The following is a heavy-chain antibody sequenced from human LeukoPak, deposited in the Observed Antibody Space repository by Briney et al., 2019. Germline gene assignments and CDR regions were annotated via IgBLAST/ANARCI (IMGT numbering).Heavy chain of an antibody. Sequence: GASVKVSCKVSGYTVTELSMYWVRQDPGKGLEWMGGFDPEDGETIYAQKFQGRVTMTEDTSTDTAYMELSSLRSEDTAVYYCAPLHGDYAFDIWGQGTMVTVSS. V-gene: IGHV1-24*01. CDR3: APLHGDYAFDI. D-gene: IGHD4-17*01. J-gene: IGHJ3*02. CDR2: FDPEDGET. CDR1: GYTVTELS.